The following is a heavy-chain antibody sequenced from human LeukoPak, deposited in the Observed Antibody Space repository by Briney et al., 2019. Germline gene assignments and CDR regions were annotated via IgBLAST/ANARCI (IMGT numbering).Heavy chain of an antibody. CDR1: GASMNTHY. V-gene: IGHV4-59*11. J-gene: IGHJ4*02. CDR3: ATIKRGNIFGYFDF. Sequence: SETLSLTCAVSGASMNTHYWSWIRQPPGKRLEWIGYMLDTVTTKDNPSLKSRFTLSADTSKNQFSLRLTSVTAADTAVYYCATIKRGNIFGYFDFWGQGIPVTVSS. D-gene: IGHD5-18*01. CDR2: MLDTVTT.